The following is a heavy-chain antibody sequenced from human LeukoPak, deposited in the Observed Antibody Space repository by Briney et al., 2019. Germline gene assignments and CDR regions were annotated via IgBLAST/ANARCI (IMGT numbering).Heavy chain of an antibody. Sequence: GGSLRLSCAASGFTFSSYAISWVRQAPGKGLEGVSSISGDAALPYYADSAKGRFTISRDNSENTLYLQMNSLRADDTAVNYCAKDHGVDWHFDYWGRGTLVTVSS. V-gene: IGHV3-23*01. J-gene: IGHJ4*02. CDR2: ISGDAALP. CDR3: AKDHGVDWHFDY. D-gene: IGHD2-21*02. CDR1: GFTFSSYA.